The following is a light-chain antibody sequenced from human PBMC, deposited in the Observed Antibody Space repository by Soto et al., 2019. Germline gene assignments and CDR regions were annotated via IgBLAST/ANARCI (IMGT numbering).Light chain of an antibody. CDR2: AAS. CDR1: QSISSY. J-gene: IGKJ1*01. Sequence: DIQMTQSPSSLSASVGDRVTITCRASQSISSYLNWYQQKPGKAPKLLIYAASSLQSGVPSRFSGSGSGTDFTLTINSLQPEDFATYYCQQSYSTPHWTFGQGTKVEIK. V-gene: IGKV1-39*01. CDR3: QQSYSTPHWT.